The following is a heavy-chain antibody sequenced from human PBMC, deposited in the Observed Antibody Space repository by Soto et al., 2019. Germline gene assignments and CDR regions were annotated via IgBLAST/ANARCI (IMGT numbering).Heavy chain of an antibody. CDR3: AKDSGRGWIDQ. CDR2: ISASGRST. J-gene: IGHJ4*02. V-gene: IGHV3-23*01. Sequence: GGSLRLSCTASGFTFNSYAMSWVRQAPGKGLEWVSGISASGRSTYYADSVKGRFTISRDNSKNTLYLQMNSLRAEDTAVYYCAKDSGRGWIDQWGQGTLVTVSS. D-gene: IGHD2-15*01. CDR1: GFTFNSYA.